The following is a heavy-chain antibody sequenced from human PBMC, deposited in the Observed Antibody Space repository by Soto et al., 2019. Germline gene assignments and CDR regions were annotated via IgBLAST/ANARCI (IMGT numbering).Heavy chain of an antibody. CDR3: ARENYGARDY. J-gene: IGHJ4*02. D-gene: IGHD3-10*01. V-gene: IGHV4-4*02. CDR2: IYHTGST. CDR1: GGSISSSNW. Sequence: QVQLQESGPGLVKPSGTLSLTCAVSGGSISSSNWWCWVRQPPGKGLEWMGEIYHTGSTSYNPSLKSRVTISVDNSKNQFSLRLYFVTAADTAVYYCARENYGARDYWGQGTLVTVSS.